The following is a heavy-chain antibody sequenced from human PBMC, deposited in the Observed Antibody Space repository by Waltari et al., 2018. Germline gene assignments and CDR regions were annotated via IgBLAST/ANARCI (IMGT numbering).Heavy chain of an antibody. J-gene: IGHJ4*02. CDR2: INPNSGGT. CDR1: GYTFTGYY. D-gene: IGHD3-22*01. V-gene: IGHV1-2*01. Sequence: QVQLVQSGAEVKKPGASVKVSCKASGYTFTGYYMHWVRQAPGQGLEWMGWINPNSGGTNASQESHGSVTSTSEPAISTAYMDVSRLRADDTAVYYCAGDYYDSSGYYDVSDYGGQGTLVTVSS. CDR3: AGDYYDSSGYYDVSDY.